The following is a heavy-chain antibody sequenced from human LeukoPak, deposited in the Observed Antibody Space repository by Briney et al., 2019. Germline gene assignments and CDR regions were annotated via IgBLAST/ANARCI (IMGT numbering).Heavy chain of an antibody. CDR3: ARDRPGEAAAAD. V-gene: IGHV3-74*01. CDR2: INSDGSST. CDR1: GFTFSSYW. D-gene: IGHD6-13*01. J-gene: IGHJ4*02. Sequence: PGGSLRLSCAASGFTFSSYWMHWVRQAPGTGLVWVSRINSDGSSTSYADSVKGRFTISRDNAKNTLYLQMNSLRAEDTALYYCARDRPGEAAAADWGQGTLVTVSS.